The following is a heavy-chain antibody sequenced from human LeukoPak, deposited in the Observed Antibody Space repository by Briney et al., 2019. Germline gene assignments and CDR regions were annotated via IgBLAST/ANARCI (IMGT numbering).Heavy chain of an antibody. Sequence: GASVKVSCKASGYTFTNYGIIWVRQAPGQGLEWMGWISTDNGNTKYAQKVQGRVTMTTDTSTTTASMELRSLISDDTAVYYCAILLEDYAFSTGSAKDYWGQGTLVTVSS. J-gene: IGHJ4*02. CDR1: GYTFTNYG. D-gene: IGHD3-3*01. CDR2: ISTDNGNT. CDR3: AILLEDYAFSTGSAKDY. V-gene: IGHV1-18*01.